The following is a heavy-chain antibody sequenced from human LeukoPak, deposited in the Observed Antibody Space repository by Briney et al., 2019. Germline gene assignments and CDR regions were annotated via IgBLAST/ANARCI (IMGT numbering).Heavy chain of an antibody. CDR3: ASTGYSSGWGNSN. J-gene: IGHJ4*02. D-gene: IGHD6-19*01. V-gene: IGHV4-4*09. Sequence: SETLSLTCSVSGGSISSYYWSWIRQPPGKGLEWIGYIYTSGSTNYNPSLKSRVTISVDTSKNQFSLKLSSVTAADTAVYYCASTGYSSGWGNSNWGQGTLVTVSS. CDR1: GGSISSYY. CDR2: IYTSGST.